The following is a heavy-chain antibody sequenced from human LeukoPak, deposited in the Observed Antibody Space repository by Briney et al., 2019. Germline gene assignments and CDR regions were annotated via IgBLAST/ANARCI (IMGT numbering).Heavy chain of an antibody. J-gene: IGHJ4*01. CDR1: GDSVSSYY. V-gene: IGHV4-59*08. CDR3: AGNSAASSGNQPA. CDR2: IHYGGST. Sequence: SETLSLTYNVSGDSVSSYYWNWIRQPPGKGLEWIAYIHYGGSTNYNPSLRSRVTISVDTSKNQFSLKLSSVTAADTAVYYCAGNSAASSGNQPAWGQGTLVTVSS. D-gene: IGHD4-23*01.